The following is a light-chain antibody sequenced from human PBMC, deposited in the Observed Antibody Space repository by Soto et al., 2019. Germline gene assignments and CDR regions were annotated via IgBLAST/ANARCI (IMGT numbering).Light chain of an antibody. J-gene: IGKJ5*01. Sequence: EIVLTQSPGTLSLSPGERTTLSCRASQSISSKYLAWYQQKLGQAPRLLIYGASSRATGIPARFSGSGSGTDFTLTISSLEPEDFAVYYCQQRSNWPTFGQGTRLEIK. CDR3: QQRSNWPT. CDR1: QSISSKY. CDR2: GAS. V-gene: IGKV3D-20*02.